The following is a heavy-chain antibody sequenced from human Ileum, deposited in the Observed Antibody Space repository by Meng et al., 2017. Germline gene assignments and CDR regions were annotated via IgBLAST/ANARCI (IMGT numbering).Heavy chain of an antibody. CDR2: FFYGGTT. J-gene: IGHJ4*02. V-gene: IGHV4-39*01. CDR1: GGSISRRISY. Sequence: QLQLQESGPGLVKPSETLSLTCSVSGGSISRRISYWGWIRQPPGMGLEWIVSFFYGGTTYYNPSLESRVTTSVDTSKSQFSLNLKSVSAADTAVYFCARHGAFRSHLDDWGQGTLVTVSS. CDR3: ARHGAFRSHLDD. D-gene: IGHD3-3*02.